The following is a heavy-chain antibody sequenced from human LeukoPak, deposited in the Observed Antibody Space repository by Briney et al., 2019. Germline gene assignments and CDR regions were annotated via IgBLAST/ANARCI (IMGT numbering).Heavy chain of an antibody. D-gene: IGHD3-22*01. V-gene: IGHV5-51*01. CDR2: IYPGDSDT. CDR3: ARHRRVNYYDSSGYYADY. Sequence: GESLKISCKGSGYSFTCYWIGWVRQMPGKGLEWMGIIYPGDSDTRYSPSFQGQVTISADKSISTAYLQWSSLKASDTAMYYCARHRRVNYYDSSGYYADYWGQGTLVTVSS. J-gene: IGHJ4*02. CDR1: GYSFTCYW.